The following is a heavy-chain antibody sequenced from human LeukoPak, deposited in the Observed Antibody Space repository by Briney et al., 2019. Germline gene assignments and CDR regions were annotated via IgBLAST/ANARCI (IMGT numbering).Heavy chain of an antibody. D-gene: IGHD3-16*02. V-gene: IGHV1-58*02. CDR1: GFTFTSSA. Sequence: SVKVSCKASGFTFTSSAMQWVRQARGQRLEWIGWIVVGSGNTNYAQKFQERVTITRDMSTSTAYMELSSLRSEDTAVYYCVAAPVEVGELSYDFDYWGQGTLVTVSS. CDR2: IVVGSGNT. J-gene: IGHJ4*02. CDR3: VAAPVEVGELSYDFDY.